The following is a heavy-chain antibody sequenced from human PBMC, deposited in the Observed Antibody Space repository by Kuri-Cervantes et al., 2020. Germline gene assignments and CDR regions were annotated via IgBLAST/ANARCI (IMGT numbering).Heavy chain of an antibody. CDR3: RYTIAAAGPVFDY. Sequence: GGSLRLSCAASGFTFSSYSMNWVRQAPGKGLEWVSSISSSRSYMYYADSVKGRFTISRDNAKNSLYLQMNSLRAEDTAVYYCRYTIAAAGPVFDYWGQGTLVTVSS. CDR2: ISSSRSYM. D-gene: IGHD6-13*01. V-gene: IGHV3-21*01. CDR1: GFTFSSYS. J-gene: IGHJ4*02.